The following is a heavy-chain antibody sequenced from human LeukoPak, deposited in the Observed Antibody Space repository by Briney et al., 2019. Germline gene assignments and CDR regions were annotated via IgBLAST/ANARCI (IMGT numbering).Heavy chain of an antibody. D-gene: IGHD2-2*01. CDR2: INPNSGGT. Sequence: ASVKVSCKASGYTFTGYYMHWVRQAPGQGLEWMGSINPNSGGTNYAQKFQGRVTMTRDTSISTAYMELSGLRSDDTAVYYCARGSTRYYYYYYMDVWGKGTTVTISS. CDR1: GYTFTGYY. CDR3: ARGSTRYYYYYYMDV. V-gene: IGHV1-2*02. J-gene: IGHJ6*03.